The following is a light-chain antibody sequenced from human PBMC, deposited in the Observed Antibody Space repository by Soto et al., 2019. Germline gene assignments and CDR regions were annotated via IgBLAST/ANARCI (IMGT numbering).Light chain of an antibody. V-gene: IGLV1-44*01. CDR2: SNN. J-gene: IGLJ2*01. Sequence: QAVVAQPPSTSGTPGQRVTISCSGSSSNIGDNIVHWYQQLPGTAPKLLIYSNNQRPSGVPDRFSGSKSGSSASLAISGLQSEDEAVYYCAAWDDSLEGVVFGGGTKVTVL. CDR3: AAWDDSLEGVV. CDR1: SSNIGDNI.